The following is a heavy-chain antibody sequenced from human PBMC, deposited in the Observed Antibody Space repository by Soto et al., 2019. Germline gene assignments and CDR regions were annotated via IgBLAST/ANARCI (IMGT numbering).Heavy chain of an antibody. CDR3: ASAHSSSWYDGDNWFDT. D-gene: IGHD6-13*01. CDR2: IYYSGST. J-gene: IGHJ5*02. V-gene: IGHV4-61*01. Sequence: QVQLQESGPGLVKPSETLSLTCTVSGGSVSSGSYYWSWIRQPPGKGLEWIGYIYYSGSTNYNPSLTSRATVSADTSKNQFSLKLSSVPDADTAVYYCASAHSSSWYDGDNWFDTWGQGTLVTVSS. CDR1: GGSVSSGSYY.